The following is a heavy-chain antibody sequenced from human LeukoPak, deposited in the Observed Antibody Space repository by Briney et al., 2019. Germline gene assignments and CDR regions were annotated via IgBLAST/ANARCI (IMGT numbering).Heavy chain of an antibody. CDR3: ARAYYYDSSGYINYYGMDV. D-gene: IGHD3-22*01. Sequence: PGGSLRLSCAASGFTFSSYEMNWVRQAPGKGLEWVSYISSSGSTIYYADSVKGRFTISRDNAKNSLYLQMNSLRAEDTAVYYCARAYYYDSSGYINYYGMDVWGQGTTVTVSS. CDR1: GFTFSSYE. V-gene: IGHV3-48*03. J-gene: IGHJ6*02. CDR2: ISSSGSTI.